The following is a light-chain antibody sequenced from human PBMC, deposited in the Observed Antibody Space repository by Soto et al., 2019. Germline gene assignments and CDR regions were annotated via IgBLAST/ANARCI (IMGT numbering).Light chain of an antibody. CDR2: SAS. J-gene: IGKJ3*01. CDR1: QSITIY. V-gene: IGKV1-39*01. Sequence: DIQMTQSPSSLSASVGDRVTITCRASQSITIYLNWYQQKPGKAPKLLIYSASTLQSGVPSRFSGSGSGADFTLTISSLQPEDFATYYCQHSYSSPLTFGPGTRVDIK. CDR3: QHSYSSPLT.